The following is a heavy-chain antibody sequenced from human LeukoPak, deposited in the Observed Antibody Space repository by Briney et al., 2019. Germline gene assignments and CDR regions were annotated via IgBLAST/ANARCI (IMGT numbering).Heavy chain of an antibody. D-gene: IGHD6-13*01. Sequence: SETLSLTCTVSGGSISRYYWSWLRQPPGKGLEWIGYIYYSGSTNYNPSLKSRVTISEDTSKNQFSLKLSTVTAADTAVYYCASTTGYSSSWYYFDDWGQGTLVTVSS. CDR2: IYYSGST. CDR3: ASTTGYSSSWYYFDD. CDR1: GGSISRYY. V-gene: IGHV4-59*01. J-gene: IGHJ4*02.